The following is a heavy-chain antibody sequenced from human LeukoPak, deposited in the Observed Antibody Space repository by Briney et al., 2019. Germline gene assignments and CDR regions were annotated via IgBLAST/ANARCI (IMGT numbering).Heavy chain of an antibody. CDR2: ISYDGSNK. Sequence: PGGSLRLSCAASGFTFSSFAMHWVRQAPVKGLEWVAVISYDGSNKYYADSVKGRFTISRDNAKNTLYLRMNSLRPEDTAVYYCARAPGLGSGSAFDSWGQGTLVAVSS. CDR3: ARAPGLGSGSAFDS. V-gene: IGHV3-30-3*01. J-gene: IGHJ4*02. CDR1: GFTFSSFA. D-gene: IGHD3-10*01.